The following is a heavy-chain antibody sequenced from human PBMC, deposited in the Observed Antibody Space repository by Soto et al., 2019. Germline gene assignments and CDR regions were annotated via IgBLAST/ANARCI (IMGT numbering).Heavy chain of an antibody. CDR2: IWYDGSNK. J-gene: IGHJ6*02. V-gene: IGHV3-33*01. CDR3: ARGMEIYDFWSGYYDLYGMDV. D-gene: IGHD3-3*01. CDR1: GFTFSSYG. Sequence: PGGSLRLSCAASGFTFSSYGMHWVRQAPGKGLEWVAVIWYDGSNKYYADSVKGRFTISRDNSKNTLYLQMNSLRAEDTAVYYCARGMEIYDFWSGYYDLYGMDVWGQGTTVTVSS.